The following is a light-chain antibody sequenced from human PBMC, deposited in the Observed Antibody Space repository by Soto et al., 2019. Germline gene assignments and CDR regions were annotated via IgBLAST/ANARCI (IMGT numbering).Light chain of an antibody. J-gene: IGKJ1*01. CDR1: QSVSNNY. CDR2: GAS. CDR3: QQYRSSGT. Sequence: EIVLTQSPGTLSLSPGERATLSCRASQSVSNNYLAWYQQKPGQAPRLLIYGASNRATGIPDRFSGSGSGTDFNLTISRLEPEDSALYYCQQYRSSGTLGQGTKVDIK. V-gene: IGKV3-20*01.